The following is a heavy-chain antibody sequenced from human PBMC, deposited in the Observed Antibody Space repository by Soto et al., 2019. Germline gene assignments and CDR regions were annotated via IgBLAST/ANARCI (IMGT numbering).Heavy chain of an antibody. CDR1: GGSISSGDYY. V-gene: IGHV4-30-4*01. CDR2: IYYSGIT. J-gene: IGHJ4*02. CDR3: ARDGLRFLEWSSY. Sequence: PSETLSLTCTVSGGSISSGDYYWSWIRQPPGKGLEWIGYIYYSGITYYNPSLKSRVTISVDTSKNQFSLKLSSVTAADTAVYYCARDGLRFLEWSSYWGQGTLVTVSS. D-gene: IGHD3-3*01.